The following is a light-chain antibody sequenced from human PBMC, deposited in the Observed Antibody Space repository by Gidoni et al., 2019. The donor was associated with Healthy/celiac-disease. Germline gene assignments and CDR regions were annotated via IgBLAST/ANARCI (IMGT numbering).Light chain of an antibody. CDR2: GAS. V-gene: IGKV3-20*01. J-gene: IGKJ4*01. Sequence: DIVLTPSPGTLSLSPGERATLSCRASQSVSSSYLAWYQQKPGQAPRLLIYGASSRATGIPDRLSGSGSGTDFTLTISRREPEDFAVYYCQQYGSSQLTFGGGTKVEIK. CDR3: QQYGSSQLT. CDR1: QSVSSSY.